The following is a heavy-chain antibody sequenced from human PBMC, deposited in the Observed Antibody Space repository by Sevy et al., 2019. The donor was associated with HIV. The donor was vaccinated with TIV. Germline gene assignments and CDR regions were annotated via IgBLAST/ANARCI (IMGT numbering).Heavy chain of an antibody. CDR1: GFTFSRYG. Sequence: GGSLRLSCAASGFTFSRYGMHWVRQAPGKGLEWVAVISFDGSKKYYGDSVKGRFTISRDNSKNTRYLAMSSLSPEDTAVYYCAKLDYDILTGNPDYWGQGTLVTVSS. CDR2: ISFDGSKK. D-gene: IGHD3-9*01. J-gene: IGHJ4*02. V-gene: IGHV3-30*18. CDR3: AKLDYDILTGNPDY.